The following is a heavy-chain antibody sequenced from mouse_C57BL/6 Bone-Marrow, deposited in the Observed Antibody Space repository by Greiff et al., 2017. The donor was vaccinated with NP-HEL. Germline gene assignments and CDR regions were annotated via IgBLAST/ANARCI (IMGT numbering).Heavy chain of an antibody. CDR2: IYPGDGDT. J-gene: IGHJ4*01. CDR3: ARGGYYGNYERVDYYAMDY. D-gene: IGHD2-1*01. Sequence: VKLMESGAELVKPGASVKISCKASGYAFSSYWMNWVKQRPGKGLEWIGQIYPGDGDTNYNGKFKGKATLTADKSSSTAYMQLSSLTSEDSAVYFCARGGYYGNYERVDYYAMDYWGQGTSVTLSS. CDR1: GYAFSSYW. V-gene: IGHV1-80*01.